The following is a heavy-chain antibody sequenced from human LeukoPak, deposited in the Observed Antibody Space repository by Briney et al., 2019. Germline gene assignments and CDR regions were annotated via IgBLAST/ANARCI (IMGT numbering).Heavy chain of an antibody. J-gene: IGHJ4*02. Sequence: ASVKVSCKASGYTFTSYYMHWVRQAPGQGLEWMGIINPSGGSTSYAQKFQGRVTMTTDTSTSTAYMELRSLRSDDTAVYYCASLSSGSPYWGQGTLVTVSS. CDR3: ASLSSGSPY. CDR2: INPSGGST. CDR1: GYTFTSYY. D-gene: IGHD3-10*01. V-gene: IGHV1-46*01.